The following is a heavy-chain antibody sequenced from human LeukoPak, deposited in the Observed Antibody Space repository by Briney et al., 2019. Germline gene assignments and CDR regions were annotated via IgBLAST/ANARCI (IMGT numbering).Heavy chain of an antibody. CDR1: GGTFSSYA. D-gene: IGHD6-13*01. J-gene: IGHJ4*02. CDR3: ASQSIAAAGTQDY. V-gene: IGHV1-69*05. CDR2: IIPIFGTA. Sequence: SVKVSCKASGGTFSSYAISWVRQAPGQGLEWMGGIIPIFGTANYAQKFQGRVTITTDESTSTAYMELSSLRSEDTAVYYCASQSIAAAGTQDYWGQGTLVTVSS.